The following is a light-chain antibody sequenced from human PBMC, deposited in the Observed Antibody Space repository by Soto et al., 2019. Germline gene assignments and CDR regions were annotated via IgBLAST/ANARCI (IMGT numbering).Light chain of an antibody. CDR1: QSISSW. Sequence: DIQMTQSPSTMSASVGDRVTITCRASQSISSWLAWYQQQPGKAPKLLIYDASSLESGVPSRFSGSGSGTEFTPTISRLKHDDFATYSRQQYNSPWTFGQGTKVDI. V-gene: IGKV1-5*01. CDR3: QQYNSPWT. CDR2: DAS. J-gene: IGKJ1*01.